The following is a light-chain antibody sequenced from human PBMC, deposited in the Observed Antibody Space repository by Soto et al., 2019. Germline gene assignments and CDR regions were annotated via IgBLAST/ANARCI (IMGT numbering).Light chain of an antibody. Sequence: QSALTQPASVSGSPGQSITISCTGTSSDVGGYDYVSWYQQYAGKAPKLTIYNVRNRPSGVSSRFSGSKSGNTASLTISGLQPEDEAAYFCSSYTNSGTVLFGGGTKVTVL. CDR3: SSYTNSGTVL. CDR2: NVR. V-gene: IGLV2-14*01. J-gene: IGLJ2*01. CDR1: SSDVGGYDY.